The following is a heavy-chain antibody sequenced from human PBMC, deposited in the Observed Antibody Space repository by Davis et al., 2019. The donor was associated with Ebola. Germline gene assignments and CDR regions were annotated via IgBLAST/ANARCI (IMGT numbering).Heavy chain of an antibody. CDR3: ARDYNYSFDY. CDR2: ISGNMAEI. CDR1: GFSDTA. Sequence: PGGSLRLSCAPSGFSDTALHWVRQAPGKGLEWVSYISGNMAEIYYADSVKGRFTISRSNAKNSLYLQMNNLRDEDTAVYYCARDYNYSFDYWGQGALVTVSS. D-gene: IGHD5-24*01. J-gene: IGHJ4*02. V-gene: IGHV3-48*02.